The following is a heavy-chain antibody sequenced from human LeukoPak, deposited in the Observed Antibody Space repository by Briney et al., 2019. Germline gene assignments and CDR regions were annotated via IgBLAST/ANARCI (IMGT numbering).Heavy chain of an antibody. J-gene: IGHJ4*02. V-gene: IGHV1-18*01. CDR2: ISTYNGNT. D-gene: IGHD4-11*01. Sequence: ASVKVSCKASGYTFTSYGISWVRQAPGQGLEWMGWISTYNGNTNYAQKLQGRVTMTTDTSTTTAYMELRSLTSDDTAVYYCARDPTTQTFDYWGQGTLVTVSP. CDR3: ARDPTTQTFDY. CDR1: GYTFTSYG.